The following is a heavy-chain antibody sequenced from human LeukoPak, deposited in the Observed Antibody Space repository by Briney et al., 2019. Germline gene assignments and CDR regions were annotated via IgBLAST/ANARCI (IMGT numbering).Heavy chain of an antibody. V-gene: IGHV4-39*01. J-gene: IGHJ5*02. CDR1: GGSISSSVYY. CDR2: IYYSGST. Sequence: SETLSLTCTVSGGSISSSVYYWGWIRQPPGKGPEWIGSIYYSGSTYYNPSLKSRVTISVDTPKNHFSLKLSSVTAADTAVYYCARHPPPGEHSWFDPWGQGTLVTVSS. CDR3: ARHPPPGEHSWFDP. D-gene: IGHD3-10*01.